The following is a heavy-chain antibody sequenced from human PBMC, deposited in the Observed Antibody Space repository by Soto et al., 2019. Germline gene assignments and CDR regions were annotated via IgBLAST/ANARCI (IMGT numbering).Heavy chain of an antibody. CDR1: GFTFSSYG. D-gene: IGHD5-12*01. CDR3: ARGGEMATIPLDY. Sequence: GGSLRLSCAASGFTFSSYGMHWVRQAPGKGLEWVAVIWYDGSNKYYADSVKGRFTISRDNSKNTLYLQMNSLRAEDTAVYYCARGGEMATIPLDYWGQGTLVT. CDR2: IWYDGSNK. J-gene: IGHJ4*02. V-gene: IGHV3-33*01.